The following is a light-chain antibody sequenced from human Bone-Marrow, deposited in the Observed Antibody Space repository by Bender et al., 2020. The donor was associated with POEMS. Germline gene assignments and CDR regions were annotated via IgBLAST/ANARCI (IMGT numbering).Light chain of an antibody. J-gene: IGLJ2*01. CDR2: GND. V-gene: IGLV1-44*01. CDR1: IGGNA. Sequence: IGGNAVNWWQQLPGTAPKLLIYGNDQRPSGVPDRFSGSKSGTSASLAISGLQSEDEADYYCTSYASGNTLVFGGGTKLTIL. CDR3: TSYASGNTLV.